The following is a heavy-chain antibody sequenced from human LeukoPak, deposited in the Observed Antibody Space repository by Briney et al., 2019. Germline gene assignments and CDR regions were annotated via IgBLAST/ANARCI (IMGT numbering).Heavy chain of an antibody. V-gene: IGHV4-30-2*01. D-gene: IGHD6-13*01. CDR3: ARGAKGYSSSWYRY. CDR2: INHSGST. Sequence: PSQTLSLTCTVSGGSISSGGYYWSWIRQPPGKGLEWIGEINHSGSTNYNPSLKSRVTISVDTSKNQFSLKLSSVTAADTAVYYCARGAKGYSSSWYRYWGQGTLVTVSS. J-gene: IGHJ4*02. CDR1: GGSISSGGYY.